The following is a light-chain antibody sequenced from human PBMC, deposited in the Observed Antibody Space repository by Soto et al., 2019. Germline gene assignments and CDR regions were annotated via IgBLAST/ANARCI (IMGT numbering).Light chain of an antibody. CDR2: WAA. CDR3: QQYYITPLT. Sequence: DIVMTQSPDSLAVSLGERATINCKSSQSVLYSTNNKNYLAWYQQKRGQPPKLIIYWAATRESGVPDRFSGSGSGTDFTLTIGSLQAEDVAVYYCQQYYITPLTVGGGTKVEI. J-gene: IGKJ4*01. CDR1: QSVLYSTNNKNY. V-gene: IGKV4-1*01.